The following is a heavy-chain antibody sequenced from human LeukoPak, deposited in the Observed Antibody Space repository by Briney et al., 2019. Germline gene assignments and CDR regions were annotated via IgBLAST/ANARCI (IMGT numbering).Heavy chain of an antibody. J-gene: IGHJ4*02. Sequence: SETLSLTCTVSGGSISSYYWSWIRQPPGKGLEWIGYIYYSGSTNYNPSLKSRVTISEDTSKNQFSLNLSSVTDADTAVCNCARGTPYDFWSGYYPGFDYWGQGTLVTVSS. CDR1: GGSISSYY. D-gene: IGHD3-3*01. V-gene: IGHV4-59*01. CDR3: ARGTPYDFWSGYYPGFDY. CDR2: IYYSGST.